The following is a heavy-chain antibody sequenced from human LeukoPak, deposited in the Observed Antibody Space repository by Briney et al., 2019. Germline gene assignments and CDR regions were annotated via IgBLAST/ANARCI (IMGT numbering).Heavy chain of an antibody. CDR2: ISGSGGST. CDR1: GFTFSSYA. CDR3: AKDRRMRGYSYGPDAFDI. D-gene: IGHD5-18*01. Sequence: GGSLRLSCAASGFTFSSYAMSWVRQAPGKGLEWVSAISGSGGSTYYADSVKGRFTISRDTSKNTLYLQMNSLRAEDTAVYYCAKDRRMRGYSYGPDAFDIWGQGTMVTVSS. V-gene: IGHV3-23*01. J-gene: IGHJ3*02.